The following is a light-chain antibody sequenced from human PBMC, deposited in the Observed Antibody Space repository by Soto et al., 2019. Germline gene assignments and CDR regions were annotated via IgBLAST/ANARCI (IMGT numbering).Light chain of an antibody. Sequence: EIVLTQSPGTLSLSPGERATLSCRASQSVSSTYLAWYQQKPGQAPRLLIYAASSRATGIPDRFSGSGSGTDFTLTISRLEPEEFAVYYCQHYGSSSPVAFGQGNKVETK. CDR2: AAS. CDR1: QSVSSTY. J-gene: IGKJ1*01. V-gene: IGKV3-20*01. CDR3: QHYGSSSPVA.